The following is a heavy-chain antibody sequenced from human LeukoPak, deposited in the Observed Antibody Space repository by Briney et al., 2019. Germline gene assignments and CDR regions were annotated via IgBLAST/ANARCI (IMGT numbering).Heavy chain of an antibody. CDR1: GGSIGSCY. J-gene: IGHJ4*02. V-gene: IGHV4-59*01. CDR2: IYYSGST. CDR3: ARGSYSSGWYVSDY. D-gene: IGHD6-19*01. Sequence: SETLSLTCTVSGGSIGSCYWSWIRQPPEKGLEWIGYIYYSGSTNYNPSLKSRVTISVDTSKNQFSLKLSSVTAADTAVYYCARGSYSSGWYVSDYWGQGTLVTVSS.